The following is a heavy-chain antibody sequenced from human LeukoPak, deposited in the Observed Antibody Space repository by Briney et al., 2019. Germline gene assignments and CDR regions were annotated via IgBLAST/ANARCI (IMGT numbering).Heavy chain of an antibody. V-gene: IGHV1-24*01. Sequence: ASVKVSCKVSGYTLTEFSMHWVRQAPGKGLEWMGGFDPEDGGTIYAQKFQGRVTMTEDTSTDTAYMELSSLRSEDTAVYYCATVPWGSGWYGVGSYFDYWGQGTLVTVSS. CDR3: ATVPWGSGWYGVGSYFDY. CDR2: FDPEDGGT. CDR1: GYTLTEFS. J-gene: IGHJ4*02. D-gene: IGHD6-19*01.